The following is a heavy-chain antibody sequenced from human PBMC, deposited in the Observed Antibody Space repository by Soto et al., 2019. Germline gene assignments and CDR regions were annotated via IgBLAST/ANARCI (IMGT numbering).Heavy chain of an antibody. J-gene: IGHJ6*02. D-gene: IGHD3-3*01. Sequence: GGSLRLSCAASGFTFSSYAMSWVRQAPGKGLEWVSAISGSGGSTYYADSVKGRFTISRDNSKKTLYLQMNSLRAEDTAVYYCAKDRDFCSGYYTDYYYYGMDVWGQGTTVTVSS. CDR3: AKDRDFCSGYYTDYYYYGMDV. CDR1: GFTFSSYA. V-gene: IGHV3-23*01. CDR2: ISGSGGST.